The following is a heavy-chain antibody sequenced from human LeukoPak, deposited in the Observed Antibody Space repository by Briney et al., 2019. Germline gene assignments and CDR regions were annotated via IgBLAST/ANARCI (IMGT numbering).Heavy chain of an antibody. D-gene: IGHD3-9*01. J-gene: IGHJ3*02. CDR1: GGSISSYY. Sequence: PSETLSLTCTVSGGSISSYYWSWIRQPPGKGLEWIGYIYYSGSTNYNPSLKSRVTISVDTSKNQFSLKLSSVTAADTAVYYCESQKPYYDILTGYYRDAFDIWGQGTMVTVSS. CDR2: IYYSGST. CDR3: ESQKPYYDILTGYYRDAFDI. V-gene: IGHV4-59*01.